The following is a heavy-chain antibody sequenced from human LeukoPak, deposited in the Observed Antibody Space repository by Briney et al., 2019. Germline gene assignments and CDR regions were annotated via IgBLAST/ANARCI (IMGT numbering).Heavy chain of an antibody. CDR2: IYYSGST. V-gene: IGHV4-39*07. J-gene: IGHJ5*02. D-gene: IGHD6-19*01. CDR3: ARRPRQWLVRGNWFDP. CDR1: GGFISSSSYY. Sequence: SETLSLTCTVSGGFISSSSYYWGWIRQPPGKGLEWIGSIYYSGSTYYNPSLKSRVTISVDTSKNQFSLKLSSVTAADTAVYYCARRPRQWLVRGNWFDPWGQGTLVTVSS.